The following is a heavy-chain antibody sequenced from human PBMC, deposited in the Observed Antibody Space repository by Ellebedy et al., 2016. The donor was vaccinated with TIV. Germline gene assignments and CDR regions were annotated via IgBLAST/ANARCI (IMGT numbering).Heavy chain of an antibody. CDR2: INHSGST. V-gene: IGHV4-34*01. D-gene: IGHD3-9*01. CDR1: GGSFSGYY. CDR3: ARPTTYDVLTGAQTHHFDS. Sequence: MPSETLSLTCAVYGGSFSGYYWSWIRQPPGKGLEWIGEINHSGSTNYNPSLKSRVTLSLDTSEKQFSLKLTSVTAADTAVYYCARPTTYDVLTGAQTHHFDSWGQGTLVTVSS. J-gene: IGHJ4*02.